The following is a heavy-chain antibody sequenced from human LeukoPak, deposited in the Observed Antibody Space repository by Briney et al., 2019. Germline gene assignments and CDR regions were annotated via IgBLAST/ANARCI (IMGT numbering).Heavy chain of an antibody. CDR2: IWYDGSKR. J-gene: IGHJ3*02. D-gene: IGHD1-1*01. V-gene: IGHV3-33*01. Sequence: PGGSLRLSCAASGFTFSSHGMHWVRQAPGKGLEWVAIIWYDGSKRYYADSVKGRFTISRDDSKNTVYLQMNSLRAEDTAVYYCARVRGTAFDIWGQGTMVTVAS. CDR1: GFTFSSHG. CDR3: ARVRGTAFDI.